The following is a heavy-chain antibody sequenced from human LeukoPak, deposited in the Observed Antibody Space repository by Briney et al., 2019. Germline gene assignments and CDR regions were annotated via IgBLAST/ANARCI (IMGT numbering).Heavy chain of an antibody. CDR2: VYYSGTT. Sequence: PSETLSLTCTVSGGSISSSSSFWGWIRQPPGKGLEWIATVYYSGTTYYNPSLKSRVTISVDTSKNQFSLKLSSVTAADTAVYYCARGVTAAAEIWYFDYWGQGSLVTVSS. J-gene: IGHJ4*02. D-gene: IGHD6-25*01. CDR1: GGSISSSSSF. V-gene: IGHV4-39*01. CDR3: ARGVTAAAEIWYFDY.